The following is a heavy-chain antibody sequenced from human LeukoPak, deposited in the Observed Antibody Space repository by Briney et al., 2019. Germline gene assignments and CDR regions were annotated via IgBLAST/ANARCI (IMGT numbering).Heavy chain of an antibody. D-gene: IGHD5-18*01. CDR3: ARVGDTAMVNGDFDY. J-gene: IGHJ4*02. Sequence: KPGGSLRLSCAASGFTFSSYSMNWVRQAPGKGLEWVSSISSSSSYIYYADSVKGRFTISRDNAKNSLYLQMNSLRAEDTAVYYCARVGDTAMVNGDFDYWGQGTLVTVSS. CDR1: GFTFSSYS. CDR2: ISSSSSYI. V-gene: IGHV3-21*01.